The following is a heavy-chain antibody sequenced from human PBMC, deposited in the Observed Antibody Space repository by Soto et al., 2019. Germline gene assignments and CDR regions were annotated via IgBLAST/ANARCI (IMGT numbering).Heavy chain of an antibody. CDR2: IHNSGST. CDR3: ARDLGSEQWFFDN. D-gene: IGHD6-19*01. J-gene: IGHJ4*02. CDR1: CASVSGDNSY. V-gene: IGHV4-31*03. Sequence: QVQLQESGPGLVKPSQTLSLTCLVSCASVSGDNSYCSCIRQHPGTGLECIGYIHNSGSTYSNPSLENRVAMSIDTSKNQFSLRLSSVTAADSAVYFCARDLGSEQWFFDNWGQGILVTVSS.